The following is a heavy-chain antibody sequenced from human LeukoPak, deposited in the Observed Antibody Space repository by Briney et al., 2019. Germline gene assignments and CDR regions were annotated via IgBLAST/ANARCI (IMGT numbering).Heavy chain of an antibody. CDR2: ISWNSGSI. Sequence: QAGVSLRLSCAASGFTFDDYATHWVRHAPGKGLEWVSGISWNSGSIGYADSVKGRFTISRDNAKNSLYLQMNSLRAEDTALYYCAKDQDYYYYYGMDVWGQGTTVTVSS. CDR3: AKDQDYYYYYGMDV. V-gene: IGHV3-9*01. J-gene: IGHJ6*02. CDR1: GFTFDDYA.